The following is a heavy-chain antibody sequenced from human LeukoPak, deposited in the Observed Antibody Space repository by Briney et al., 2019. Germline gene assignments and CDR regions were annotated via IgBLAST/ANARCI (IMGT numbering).Heavy chain of an antibody. CDR3: AREMVREMNWFDP. D-gene: IGHD3-10*01. J-gene: IGHJ5*02. Sequence: SETLSLTCTVSGGSISSYYWSWIRQPPGKGLEWIGYIYYSGSTNYNPSLKSRVTISVDTSKNQFSLKLSSVTAADTAVYYCAREMVREMNWFDPWGQGTLVTVSS. V-gene: IGHV4-59*01. CDR2: IYYSGST. CDR1: GGSISSYY.